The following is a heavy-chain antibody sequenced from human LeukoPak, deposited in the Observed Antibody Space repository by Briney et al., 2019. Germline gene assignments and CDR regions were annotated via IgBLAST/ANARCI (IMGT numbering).Heavy chain of an antibody. V-gene: IGHV3-9*01. J-gene: IGHJ4*02. CDR1: GFTFDDYV. CDR3: AKDYGSGSKGYFDY. D-gene: IGHD3-10*01. Sequence: PGGSLRLSCAASGFTFDDYVMHWVRQAPGKGLEWVSGISWNSGSIGYADSVKGRFTISRDNAKNSLYLQMNSLRAEDTALYYCAKDYGSGSKGYFDYWGQGTLVTVSS. CDR2: ISWNSGSI.